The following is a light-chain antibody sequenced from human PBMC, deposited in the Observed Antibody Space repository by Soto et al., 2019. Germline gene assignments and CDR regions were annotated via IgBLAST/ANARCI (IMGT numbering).Light chain of an antibody. CDR1: QSVSSNF. CDR3: QHYGRSPPSWT. Sequence: EIVLTQSPGTLSLSPGERATLSCRASQSVSSNFLAWYQQKPGQPPRLLISDASNRATGIPDRFSSSGSGTDFTLTISGLEPEAFALYYCQHYGRSPPSWTFGQGTKVEIK. J-gene: IGKJ1*01. V-gene: IGKV3-20*01. CDR2: DAS.